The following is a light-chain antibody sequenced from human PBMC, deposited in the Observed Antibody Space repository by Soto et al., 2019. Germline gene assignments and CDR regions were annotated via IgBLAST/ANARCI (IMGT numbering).Light chain of an antibody. J-gene: IGKJ1*01. Sequence: ILMTQSPDTLSVSPGERATLSCRASQSVSSNLAWYQQKPGQAPRLLIYGASTRATGIPARFSGSGSGTEFTLTISSLQSEDFAVYYCQQYYNWAPVTFGQGTKVDIK. V-gene: IGKV3-15*01. CDR2: GAS. CDR1: QSVSSN. CDR3: QQYYNWAPVT.